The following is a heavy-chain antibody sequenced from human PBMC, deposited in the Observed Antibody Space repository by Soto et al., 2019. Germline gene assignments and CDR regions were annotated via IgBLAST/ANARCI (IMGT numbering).Heavy chain of an antibody. CDR3: AHSRAPLTVTTHFDY. V-gene: IGHV2-5*01. J-gene: IGHJ4*02. Sequence: GAGPTLVNPTQTLTLTCTFSGFSLSTSGVGVGWIRQPPGKALEWLALIYWNDDKRYSPSLKSRLTITKDTSKNQVVLTMTNMDPVDTATYYCAHSRAPLTVTTHFDYWGQGTLVTASS. CDR1: GFSLSTSGVG. D-gene: IGHD4-17*01. CDR2: IYWNDDK.